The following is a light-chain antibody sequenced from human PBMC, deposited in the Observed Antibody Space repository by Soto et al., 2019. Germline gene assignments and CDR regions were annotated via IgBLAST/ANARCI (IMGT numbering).Light chain of an antibody. CDR3: QQYDDSSRYI. J-gene: IGKJ2*01. CDR2: ATS. CDR1: QNINTRY. V-gene: IGKV3-20*01. Sequence: EIVLTQSPGTLSLSPGERATLSCRASQNINTRYSAWNQQKPGQPPSLLIFATSTRASGTPDRFSGSGSGRDFTLTISRLEPEDSAVYFCQQYDDSSRYIFGQGTSLDIK.